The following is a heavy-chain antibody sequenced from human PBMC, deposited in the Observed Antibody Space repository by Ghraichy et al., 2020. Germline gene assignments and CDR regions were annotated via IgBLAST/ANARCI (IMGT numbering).Heavy chain of an antibody. CDR2: ISSSSSTT. CDR1: GLSFGRFD. V-gene: IGHV3-48*02. D-gene: IGHD3-10*01. CDR3: ARERSDNYLDY. J-gene: IGHJ4*02. Sequence: LSLTCAASGLSFGRFDMNWVRQAPGKGLEWSSYISSSSSTTYYGDSVKGRFTVSRDNAKNTLFLQMNSLRDEDTAVYYCARERSDNYLDYWGQGTRVTVSS.